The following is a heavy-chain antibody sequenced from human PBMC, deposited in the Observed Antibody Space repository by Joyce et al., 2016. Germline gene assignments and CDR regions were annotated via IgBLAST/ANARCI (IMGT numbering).Heavy chain of an antibody. V-gene: IGHV1-58*01. CDR2: IAFGSGNT. J-gene: IGHJ4*02. CDR3: ATDRVGALSP. Sequence: QLVQSGPEVRKPATSVKVSCKPSGFFCNSAAVHWVRQAPGQRLEWIGWIAFGSGNTKDAQNFQQRVTFIRDGSTSTAYMELTSLRSEDTAVYYCATDRVGALSPWGPGTLVTVSS. CDR1: GFFCNSAA. D-gene: IGHD1-26*01.